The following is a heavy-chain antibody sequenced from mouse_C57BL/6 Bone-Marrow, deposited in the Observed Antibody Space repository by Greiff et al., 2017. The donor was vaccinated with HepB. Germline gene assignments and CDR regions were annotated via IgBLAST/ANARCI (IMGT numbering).Heavy chain of an antibody. CDR2: IHPNSGST. D-gene: IGHD2-2*01. Sequence: QVQLQQPGAELVKPGASVKLSCKASGYTFTSYWMHWVKQRPGQGLEWIGMIHPNSGSTNYNEKFKSKATLTVDKSSSTAYMQLSSLTSEDSAVYYCAREAMVTTYYFDYWGQGTTLTVSS. V-gene: IGHV1-64*01. CDR3: AREAMVTTYYFDY. J-gene: IGHJ2*01. CDR1: GYTFTSYW.